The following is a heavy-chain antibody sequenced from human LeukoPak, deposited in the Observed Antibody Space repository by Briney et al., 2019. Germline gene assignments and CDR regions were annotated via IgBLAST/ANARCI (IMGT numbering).Heavy chain of an antibody. CDR3: ASSYGYWYYFDY. CDR2: ISYSGST. Sequence: SETLSLTCTVSGGSISSSNYYWGWIRQPPGKGLEWIGSISYSGSTYYNPSLKSRVTISVDTSKKQFSLKLSSVTAADTAVYYCASSYGYWYYFDYWGQGSLVTVSS. CDR1: GGSISSSNYY. J-gene: IGHJ4*02. V-gene: IGHV4-39*07. D-gene: IGHD4-17*01.